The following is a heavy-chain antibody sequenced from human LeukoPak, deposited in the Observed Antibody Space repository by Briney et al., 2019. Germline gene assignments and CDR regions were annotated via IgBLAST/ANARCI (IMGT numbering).Heavy chain of an antibody. CDR1: GGSISSYY. V-gene: IGHV4-4*07. CDR3: ARWSAVPAAMDDY. Sequence: SETLSLTCAVSGGSISSYYWSWIRQPAGKGLEWIGRIYTSGSTNYNPSLKSRVTISVDTSKNQFSLEPSSVTAADTAVYYCARWSAVPAAMDDYWGQGTLVTVSS. CDR2: IYTSGST. D-gene: IGHD2-2*01. J-gene: IGHJ4*02.